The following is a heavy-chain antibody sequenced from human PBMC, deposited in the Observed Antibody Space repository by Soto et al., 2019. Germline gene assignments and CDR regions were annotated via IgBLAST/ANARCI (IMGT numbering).Heavy chain of an antibody. Sequence: QAQLVESGGGVVQPGRSLRLSCAASGFTFSSYGMHWVRQAPGKGLEWVAVIWYDGSNKYYADSVKGRFTISRDNSKNTLYLQMNSLRAEDTAVYYCAREVAAGINWFDPWGQGTLVTVSS. CDR2: IWYDGSNK. D-gene: IGHD6-13*01. J-gene: IGHJ5*02. V-gene: IGHV3-33*01. CDR3: AREVAAGINWFDP. CDR1: GFTFSSYG.